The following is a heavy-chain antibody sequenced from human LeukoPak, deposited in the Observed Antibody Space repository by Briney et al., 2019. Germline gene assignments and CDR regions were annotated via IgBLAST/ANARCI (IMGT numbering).Heavy chain of an antibody. D-gene: IGHD5-12*01. V-gene: IGHV3-33*01. J-gene: IGHJ4*02. CDR2: IWYDGSNK. Sequence: PGRSLRLSCAASGFTFSSYGMHWVRQAPGKGLEWVAVIWYDGSNKYYADSVKGRFTISRDNSKNTLYLQMNSLGAEDTAVYYCARVMNSGYADYWGQGTLVTVSS. CDR1: GFTFSSYG. CDR3: ARVMNSGYADY.